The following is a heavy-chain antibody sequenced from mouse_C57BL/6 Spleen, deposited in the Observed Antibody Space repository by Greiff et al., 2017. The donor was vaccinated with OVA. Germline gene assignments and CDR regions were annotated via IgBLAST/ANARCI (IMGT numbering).Heavy chain of an antibody. Sequence: EVQLQQSGPELVKPGASVKMSCKASGYTFTDYNMHWVKQSHGKSLEWIGYINPNNGGTSYNQKFKGKATLTVNKSSSTAYMELRSLTSEDSAVYYCARYYYYGSDAMDYWGQGTSVTVSS. CDR3: ARYYYYGSDAMDY. CDR1: GYTFTDYN. D-gene: IGHD1-1*01. J-gene: IGHJ4*01. CDR2: INPNNGGT. V-gene: IGHV1-22*01.